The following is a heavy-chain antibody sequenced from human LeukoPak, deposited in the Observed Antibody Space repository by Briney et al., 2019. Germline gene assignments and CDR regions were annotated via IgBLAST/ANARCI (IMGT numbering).Heavy chain of an antibody. CDR2: INPNSGGT. CDR3: ARDKRVAAAGTWFDP. V-gene: IGHV1-2*02. CDR1: GYTFIGYY. J-gene: IGHJ5*02. Sequence: ASVKVSCKASGYTFIGYYIHWVRQAPGQGLEWMGWINPNSGGTNYAQKFQGRVTMTRDTSISTAYMELSRLRSDDTAVYYCARDKRVAAAGTWFDPWGQGTLVTVSS. D-gene: IGHD6-13*01.